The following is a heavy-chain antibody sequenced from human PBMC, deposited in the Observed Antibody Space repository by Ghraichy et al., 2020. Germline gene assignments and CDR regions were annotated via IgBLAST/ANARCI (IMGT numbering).Heavy chain of an antibody. V-gene: IGHV3-21*01. Sequence: GGSLRLSCAASGFTFSPYSMNWVRQAPGKGLEWVSSISSSSTYIHYADSVKGRFTISRDNAKNSLYLQMNSLRDEDTAVYYCARGSKVVRFYYYDALDVWGQGTTVTGSS. CDR3: ARGSKVVRFYYYDALDV. J-gene: IGHJ6*02. CDR1: GFTFSPYS. D-gene: IGHD4-23*01. CDR2: ISSSSTYI.